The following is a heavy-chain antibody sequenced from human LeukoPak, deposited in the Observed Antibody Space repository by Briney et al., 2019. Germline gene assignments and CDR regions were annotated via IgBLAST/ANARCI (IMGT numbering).Heavy chain of an antibody. V-gene: IGHV3-72*01. J-gene: IGHJ3*02. D-gene: IGHD2-21*01. CDR2: SRNKANSYTT. Sequence: GGSLRLSCAASGFTFSDHYMDRVRQAPGKGLEWVGRSRNKANSYTTEYAASVKGRFTISRDDSKNSLYLQMNSLKTEDTAVYYCARGFRAFDIWGQGTMVTVSS. CDR3: ARGFRAFDI. CDR1: GFTFSDHY.